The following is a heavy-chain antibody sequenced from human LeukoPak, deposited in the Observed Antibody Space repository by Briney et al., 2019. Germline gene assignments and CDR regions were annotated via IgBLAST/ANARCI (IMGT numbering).Heavy chain of an antibody. D-gene: IGHD2-2*01. CDR2: SSSSSSYI. CDR1: GFTFSSYS. Sequence: PGGSLSLSCAASGFTFSSYSMNWVRKAPGQGLERVSSSSSSSSYIYYADSVKGRFTISRDNAKNSLYLQMNSLRAEDTAEYYCARGWGVVAAAIYYYMDVWGKGTTVTVSS. J-gene: IGHJ6*03. CDR3: ARGWGVVAAAIYYYMDV. V-gene: IGHV3-21*01.